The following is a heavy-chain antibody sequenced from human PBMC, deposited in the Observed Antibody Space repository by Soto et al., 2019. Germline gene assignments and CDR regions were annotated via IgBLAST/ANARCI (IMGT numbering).Heavy chain of an antibody. D-gene: IGHD2-21*02. J-gene: IGHJ4*02. CDR2: ISAYNGNT. V-gene: IGHV1-18*01. Sequence: ASVKVSCKASGYTFTSYGISWVRQAPGQGLEWMGWISAYNGNTNYAQKLQGRVTMTTDTSTSTAYMELRSLRSDDTAVYYCARDLLAKCGGDCYTDYWGQGTLVTVSS. CDR3: ARDLLAKCGGDCYTDY. CDR1: GYTFTSYG.